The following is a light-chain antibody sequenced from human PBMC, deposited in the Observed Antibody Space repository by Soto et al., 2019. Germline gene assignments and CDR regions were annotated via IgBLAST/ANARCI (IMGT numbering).Light chain of an antibody. Sequence: DIQMTQSPSSLSASVGDRVTITCRASQSISSYLNWYQQKPGTAPKLLIFAASSLQSGVPSRFSGSGSGTDFTLTISSLQPEDFATYYCQQANSFPITFGQGTRLEIK. J-gene: IGKJ5*01. V-gene: IGKV1-39*01. CDR3: QQANSFPIT. CDR1: QSISSY. CDR2: AAS.